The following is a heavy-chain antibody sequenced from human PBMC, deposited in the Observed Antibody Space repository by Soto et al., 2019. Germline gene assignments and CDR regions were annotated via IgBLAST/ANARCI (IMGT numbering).Heavy chain of an antibody. CDR1: VFTFSSYA. CDR3: AIFLPSNRISTSCYRVDY. D-gene: IGHD2-2*01. CDR2: ISYDGSNK. J-gene: IGHJ4*01. Sequence: PGGSLRLSCAASVFTFSSYAMHRVRLAPGKGLEWVAVISYDGSNKYYADSVKGRFTISRDNSKNTLYLQMNSLRAEDTAVYYCAIFLPSNRISTSCYRVDYWAHVTLVNVCS. V-gene: IGHV3-30-3*01.